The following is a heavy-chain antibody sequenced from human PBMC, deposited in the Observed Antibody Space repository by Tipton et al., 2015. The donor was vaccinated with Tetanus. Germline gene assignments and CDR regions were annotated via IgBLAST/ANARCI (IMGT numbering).Heavy chain of an antibody. CDR2: THFSGSS. J-gene: IGHJ4*02. D-gene: IGHD2-8*01. Sequence: TLSLTCTVSGGSITTISYFWTWIRQTPGRRLEWIGTTHFSGSSYYNPSLKSRVAMNVDTSRNQLSLRLTSVTAADTAVYFCARRVHPLYIPFASWGPGTLVTVSS. CDR3: ARRVHPLYIPFAS. V-gene: IGHV4-39*01. CDR1: GGSITTISYF.